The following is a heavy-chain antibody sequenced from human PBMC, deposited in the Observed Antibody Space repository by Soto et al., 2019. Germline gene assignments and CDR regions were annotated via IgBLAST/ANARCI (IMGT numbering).Heavy chain of an antibody. D-gene: IGHD6-6*01. V-gene: IGHV1-46*01. J-gene: IGHJ4*02. CDR2: INPSGGST. CDR3: ARGQARHFDY. Sequence: INPSGGSTSYAQKFQGRVTMTRDTSTSTVYMELSSLRSEDTAVYYCARGQARHFDYWGQGTLVTVSS.